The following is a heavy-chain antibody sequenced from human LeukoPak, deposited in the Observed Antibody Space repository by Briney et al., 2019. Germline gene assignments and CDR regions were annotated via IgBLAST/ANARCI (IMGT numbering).Heavy chain of an antibody. CDR3: AKSLGIVVVTANFDY. Sequence: PGGSLRLSCAASGFTFSSYSMNWVRQAPGKGLEWVAALSGSGGRTYYADSVKGRFTISRDNSKNTVYLQMSSLRAEDTAIYYCAKSLGIVVVTANFDYWGQGTLVSVSS. D-gene: IGHD2-21*02. CDR1: GFTFSSYS. V-gene: IGHV3-23*01. J-gene: IGHJ4*02. CDR2: LSGSGGRT.